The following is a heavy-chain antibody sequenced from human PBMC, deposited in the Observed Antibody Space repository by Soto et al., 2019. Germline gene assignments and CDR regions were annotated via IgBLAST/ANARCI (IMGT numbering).Heavy chain of an antibody. V-gene: IGHV3-23*01. D-gene: IGHD7-27*01. CDR3: AIQILGSTTRPYYWYFDL. CDR1: GFTFINYA. J-gene: IGHJ2*01. CDR2: ISCGGDAA. Sequence: EVQLLESGGGLVQPGGSLRLSCAGSGFTFINYAMNWVRQAPGKGLEWVSSISCGGDAAFFGDSVRGRFTISRDNSKNTWTLQMNSLGVGDTGVYYCAIQILGSTTRPYYWYFDLWGRGSLVTVSS.